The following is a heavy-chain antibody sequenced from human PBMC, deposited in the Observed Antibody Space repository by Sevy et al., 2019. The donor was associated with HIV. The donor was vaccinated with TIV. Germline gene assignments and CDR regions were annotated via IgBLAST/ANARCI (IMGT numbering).Heavy chain of an antibody. J-gene: IGHJ6*02. D-gene: IGHD5-18*01. CDR2: ISGSSGTK. CDR3: AREGGYSDKGLDV. V-gene: IGHV3-48*01. Sequence: GGSLRLSCAASGFRFNNYNMNWVRQAPGKGREGVSYISGSSGTKDFADSGKGRFTISRDNGKNSLYLQRNSLRAEDTAVYYCAREGGYSDKGLDVWGQGTTVTVSS. CDR1: GFRFNNYN.